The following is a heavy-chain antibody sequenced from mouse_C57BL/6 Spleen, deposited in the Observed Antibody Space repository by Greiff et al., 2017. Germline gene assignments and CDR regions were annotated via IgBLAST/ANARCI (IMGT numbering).Heavy chain of an antibody. Sequence: QVQLQQPGAELVMPGASVKLSCKASGYTFTSYWMHWVKQRPGQGLEWIGEIDPSDSYTNYNQKFKGKSTLTVDKSSSPAYMQLSSLTSEVSAVYCCAIDSAGSRRFAYWGQGTLVTVSA. D-gene: IGHD3-2*02. CDR1: GYTFTSYW. CDR3: AIDSAGSRRFAY. V-gene: IGHV1-69*01. CDR2: IDPSDSYT. J-gene: IGHJ3*01.